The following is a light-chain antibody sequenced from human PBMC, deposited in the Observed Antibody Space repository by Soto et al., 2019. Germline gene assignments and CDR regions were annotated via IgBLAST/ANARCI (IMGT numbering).Light chain of an antibody. CDR1: SSDVGAYNY. CDR2: DVS. J-gene: IGLJ2*01. V-gene: IGLV2-14*03. Sequence: QSALTQPASVSGSPGQSITVSCIGTSSDVGAYNYVSWYQQHPGKAPKRMIHDVSNRPSGVSNRFSGSKSGNTASLTISGLQAEDEGYYYCSSYASSNTQVFGGGTKLTVL. CDR3: SSYASSNTQV.